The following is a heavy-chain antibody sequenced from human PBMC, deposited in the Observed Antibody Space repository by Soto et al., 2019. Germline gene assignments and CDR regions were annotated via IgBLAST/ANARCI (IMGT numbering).Heavy chain of an antibody. V-gene: IGHV1-18*01. CDR1: GYTFTTYG. J-gene: IGHJ4*02. CDR3: ARLASGRWLAPGAVDY. Sequence: QVQLVQSGAEVKKPGASVKVSCKASGYTFTTYGITWVRQAPGQGLEGMGWSSAYNGNTNQAQKLQGRVTMTTDTSTSTAYMELRSLRSDDTAVYYCARLASGRWLAPGAVDYWGQGTLVTVSS. D-gene: IGHD3-10*01. CDR2: SSAYNGNT.